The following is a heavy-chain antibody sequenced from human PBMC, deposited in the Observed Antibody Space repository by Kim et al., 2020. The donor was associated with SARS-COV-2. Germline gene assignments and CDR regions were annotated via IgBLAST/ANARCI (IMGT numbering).Heavy chain of an antibody. J-gene: IGHJ6*03. CDR2: ISYDGSNK. CDR1: GFTFSSYG. Sequence: GGSLRLSCAASGFTFSSYGMHWVRQAPGKGLEWVAVISYDGSNKYYADSVKGRFTISRDNSKNTLYLQMNSLRAEDTAVYYCAKDSHYYGSGKSSYYMDVWGKGTTVTVSS. CDR3: AKDSHYYGSGKSSYYMDV. D-gene: IGHD3-10*01. V-gene: IGHV3-30*18.